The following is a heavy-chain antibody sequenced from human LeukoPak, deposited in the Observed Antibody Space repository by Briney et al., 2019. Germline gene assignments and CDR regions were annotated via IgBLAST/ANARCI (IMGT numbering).Heavy chain of an antibody. Sequence: SETLSLTCTVSGGSISSYYWSWIRQPPGKGLEWIGYIYYSGSTNYNPSLKSRVTMSVDTSKNQFSLKLSSVTAADTAVYYCARAGYYYGSGSYQYLDYWGQGTLVTVSS. CDR2: IYYSGST. D-gene: IGHD3-10*01. CDR1: GGSISSYY. CDR3: ARAGYYYGSGSYQYLDY. V-gene: IGHV4-59*12. J-gene: IGHJ4*02.